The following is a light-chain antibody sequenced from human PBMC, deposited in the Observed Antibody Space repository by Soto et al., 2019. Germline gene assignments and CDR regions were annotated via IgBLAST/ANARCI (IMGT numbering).Light chain of an antibody. V-gene: IGKV1-5*03. CDR3: QQYADSPLLS. J-gene: IGKJ4*01. CDR1: QTISSW. Sequence: DIQMTQSPSTLSGSVGDRVTITCRASQTISSWLAWYQQKPGKAPKLLIYKASTLKSGVPSRFSGSGSGTEFTLTISSLQPDDFAVYYCQQYADSPLLSFGGGTRLEI. CDR2: KAS.